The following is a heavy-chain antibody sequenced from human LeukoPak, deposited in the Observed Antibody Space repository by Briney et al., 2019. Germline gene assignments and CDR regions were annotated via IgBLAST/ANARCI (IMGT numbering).Heavy chain of an antibody. CDR3: ARSGTDAFDI. Sequence: GGSLRLSCAASGFTFSAYGMHWVRQAPGKGLEWVAVIWYDGSNKYYADYVKGRFTISRDNSKNTLYLQMDSLRAEDTAVYYCARSGTDAFDIWGQGTMATVSS. J-gene: IGHJ3*02. CDR2: IWYDGSNK. CDR1: GFTFSAYG. V-gene: IGHV3-33*01. D-gene: IGHD2-15*01.